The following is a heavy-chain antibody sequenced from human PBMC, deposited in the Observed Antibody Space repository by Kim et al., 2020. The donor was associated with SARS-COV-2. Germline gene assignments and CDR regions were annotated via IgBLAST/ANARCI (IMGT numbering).Heavy chain of an antibody. J-gene: IGHJ6*02. CDR2: IYQSGST. Sequence: SETLSLTCTVSGYSISSGYYWGWVRQSPGKGLEWIASIYQSGSTYYNPSLRSRVTISVDTSRNQFSLKVRSVTAADTAMYYCTRGLRSDYYYYGMDVWG. D-gene: IGHD4-17*01. V-gene: IGHV4-38-2*02. CDR3: TRGLRSDYYYYGMDV. CDR1: GYSISSGYY.